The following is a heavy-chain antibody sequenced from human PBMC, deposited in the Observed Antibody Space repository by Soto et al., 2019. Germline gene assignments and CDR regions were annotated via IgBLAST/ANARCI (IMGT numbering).Heavy chain of an antibody. Sequence: QVQLVESGGGLVKPGGSLRLSCAASGFTFSDYYMSWIRQAPGKGLEWVSYISSSSSYTNYADSVKGRFTISRDNAKNSLYLQMNSLRAEDTAVYYCAINLLSSSMRFYYYYGMDVWGQGTTVTVSS. CDR3: AINLLSSSMRFYYYYGMDV. CDR2: ISSSSSYT. V-gene: IGHV3-11*06. D-gene: IGHD6-6*01. J-gene: IGHJ6*02. CDR1: GFTFSDYY.